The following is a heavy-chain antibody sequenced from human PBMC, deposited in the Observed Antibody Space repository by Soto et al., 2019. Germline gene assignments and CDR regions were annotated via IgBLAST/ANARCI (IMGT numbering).Heavy chain of an antibody. J-gene: IGHJ4*02. CDR3: ARVGTPIDY. CDR1: GYTFTNFG. V-gene: IGHV1-18*01. D-gene: IGHD2-15*01. CDR2: ISAYNGNT. Sequence: QVKLVQSGAEVKKPGASVKVSCKTSGYTFTNFGLSWVRQAPGQGLEWMGWISAYNGNTNYAQNFQGRVTMTTDTATRTAYMELRSLRSDDTAVYYWARVGTPIDYWGQGTLVTVSS.